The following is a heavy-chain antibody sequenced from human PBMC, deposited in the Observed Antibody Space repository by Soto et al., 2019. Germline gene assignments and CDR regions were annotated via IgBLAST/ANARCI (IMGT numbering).Heavy chain of an antibody. Sequence: PGGSLRLSCAASGFTFSSYAMIWVRQAPGKGLEWVSAISGSGGSTYYADSVKGRFTISRDNSKNTLYLQMNSLRAEDTAVYYCAKEGYCSSTSCYNPNNFDYWGQGTLVTVSS. V-gene: IGHV3-23*01. CDR3: AKEGYCSSTSCYNPNNFDY. J-gene: IGHJ4*02. CDR1: GFTFSSYA. D-gene: IGHD2-2*02. CDR2: ISGSGGST.